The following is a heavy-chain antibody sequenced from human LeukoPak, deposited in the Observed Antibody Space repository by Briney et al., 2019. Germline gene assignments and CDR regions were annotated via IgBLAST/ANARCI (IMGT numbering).Heavy chain of an antibody. CDR2: INHSGST. V-gene: IGHV4-34*01. CDR1: GGSFSGYY. J-gene: IGHJ4*02. CDR3: ARVSRYSSSNFDY. D-gene: IGHD6-6*01. Sequence: PSETLSLTCAVYGGSFSGYYWSWIRQPPGKGLEWIGEINHSGSTNYNPSLKSRVTISVDTSKNQFSLKLSSVTAADTAVYYCARVSRYSSSNFDYWGQGTLVTVSS.